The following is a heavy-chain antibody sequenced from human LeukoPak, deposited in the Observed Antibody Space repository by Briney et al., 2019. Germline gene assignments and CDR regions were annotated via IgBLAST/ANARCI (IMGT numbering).Heavy chain of an antibody. CDR3: ARGRREFWCGYYRSYYFDY. CDR1: GGTFSSYA. J-gene: IGHJ4*02. Sequence: SVKVSCKASGGTFSSYAISWVRQAPGQGLGWMGGIIPIFGTANYAQKFQGRVTITADESTSTAYMELSSLRSEDTAVYYCARGRREFWCGYYRSYYFDYWGQGTLVTVSS. D-gene: IGHD3-3*01. CDR2: IIPIFGTA. V-gene: IGHV1-69*13.